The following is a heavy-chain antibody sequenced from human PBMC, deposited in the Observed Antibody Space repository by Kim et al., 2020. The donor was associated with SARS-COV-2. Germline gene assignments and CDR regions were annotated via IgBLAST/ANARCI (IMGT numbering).Heavy chain of an antibody. CDR3: ARVNRPYYDFWSGYPWYMDV. Sequence: SETLSLTCAVYGGSFSGYYWSWIRQPPGKGLEWIGEINHSGSTNYNPSLKSRVTISVDTSKNQFSLKLSSVTAADTAVYYCARVNRPYYDFWSGYPWYMDVWGKGTTVTVSS. CDR1: GGSFSGYY. J-gene: IGHJ6*03. V-gene: IGHV4-34*01. CDR2: INHSGST. D-gene: IGHD3-3*01.